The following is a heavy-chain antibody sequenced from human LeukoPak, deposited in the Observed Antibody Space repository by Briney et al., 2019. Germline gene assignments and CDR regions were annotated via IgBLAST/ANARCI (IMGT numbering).Heavy chain of an antibody. Sequence: ASVKVSCKASGYTFTGYYMHWVRQAPGQGLEWMGWINPNSGGTNYAQKFQGRVTMTRDTSISTAYMELSRLRSDDTAVYYCARTYCSSTSCYTSWFDPWGQGTLVTVSS. D-gene: IGHD2-2*02. CDR1: GYTFTGYY. CDR3: ARTYCSSTSCYTSWFDP. J-gene: IGHJ5*02. V-gene: IGHV1-2*02. CDR2: INPNSGGT.